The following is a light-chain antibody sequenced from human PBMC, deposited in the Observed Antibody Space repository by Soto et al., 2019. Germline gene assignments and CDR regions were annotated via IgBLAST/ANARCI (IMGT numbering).Light chain of an antibody. CDR3: QQFNNYLT. J-gene: IGKJ4*01. CDR2: DAP. CDR1: QGISSA. Sequence: AIQLTQSPSSLSASVGDRVTITCRASQGISSALAWYQQKPGKAPKLLIYDAPSLESGVPSRFSGSGSGTDFTLTISSLQPEDFATYYCQQFNNYLTFGGGTKVDIK. V-gene: IGKV1D-13*01.